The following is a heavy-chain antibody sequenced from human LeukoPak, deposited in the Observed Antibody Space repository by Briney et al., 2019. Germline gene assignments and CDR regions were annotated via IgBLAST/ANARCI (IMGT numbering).Heavy chain of an antibody. D-gene: IGHD1-14*01. CDR2: ISSGGDI. Sequence: GGSLRLSCAVSGVSISSSYMNWVRQAPGKGLECVSVISSGGDIYYADSVNGRFTISRDNSKNMLYLQMNSLRVEDTAVYYCARDPVPEFWGQGTMLTVSS. J-gene: IGHJ3*01. CDR1: GVSISSSY. V-gene: IGHV3-53*01. CDR3: ARDPVPEF.